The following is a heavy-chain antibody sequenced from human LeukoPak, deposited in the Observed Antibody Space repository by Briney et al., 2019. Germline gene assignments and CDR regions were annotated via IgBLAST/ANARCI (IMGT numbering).Heavy chain of an antibody. CDR2: IWYDGSNK. CDR3: ARDPHSGYDSVFDY. CDR1: GFTFSSYA. Sequence: GRSLRLSCAASGFTFSSYAMHWVRQAPGQGLEWVAVIWYDGSNKYYTDSVKGRFTISRDNSDNTLYLQMNSLRAEDTAVYYCARDPHSGYDSVFDYWGQGTLVTVSS. V-gene: IGHV3-33*08. J-gene: IGHJ4*02. D-gene: IGHD5-12*01.